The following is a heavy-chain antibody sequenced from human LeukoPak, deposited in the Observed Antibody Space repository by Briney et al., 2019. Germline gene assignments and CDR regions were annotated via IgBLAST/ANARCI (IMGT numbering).Heavy chain of an antibody. CDR3: ARAGVYYDSSGLFDY. CDR1: GGSISSGDYY. J-gene: IGHJ4*02. V-gene: IGHV4-30-4*01. CDR2: IYHSGST. D-gene: IGHD3-22*01. Sequence: SETLSLTCTVSGGSISSGDYYWSWIRQPPGKGLEWIGYIYHSGSTYYNPSLKSRVTISVDTSKNQFSLKLSSVTAADTAVYYCARAGVYYDSSGLFDYWGQGTLVTVSS.